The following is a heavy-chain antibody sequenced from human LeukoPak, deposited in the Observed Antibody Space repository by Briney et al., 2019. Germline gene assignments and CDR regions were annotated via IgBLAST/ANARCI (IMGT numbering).Heavy chain of an antibody. J-gene: IGHJ4*02. CDR1: GGSISSYY. CDR3: ARDSAAGTPFGY. Sequence: SETLSLTCTVSGGSISSYYWSWIRQPPGKGLEWIGYIYSSGSTNYNPSLKSRVTMSVDTSRNQFSLKLSSVTAADTAVYYCARDSAAGTPFGYWGQGTLVTVSS. V-gene: IGHV4-59*01. D-gene: IGHD6-13*01. CDR2: IYSSGST.